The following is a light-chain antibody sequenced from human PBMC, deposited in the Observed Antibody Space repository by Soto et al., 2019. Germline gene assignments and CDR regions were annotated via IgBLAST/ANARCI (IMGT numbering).Light chain of an antibody. Sequence: DIQMTQSPSSLSASVGDRVTITCRASQSTRNNLNWYQQKPGKAPNLLIYAASSLPSGVPSRFSGSGSGTDFTLTISSQQPEDFATYYCQQGDNAPFTFGQGTKLEIK. CDR3: QQGDNAPFT. V-gene: IGKV1-39*01. CDR1: QSTRNN. CDR2: AAS. J-gene: IGKJ2*01.